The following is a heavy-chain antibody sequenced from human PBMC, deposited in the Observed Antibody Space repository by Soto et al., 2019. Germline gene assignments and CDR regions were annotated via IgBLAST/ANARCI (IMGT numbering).Heavy chain of an antibody. V-gene: IGHV4-59*01. Sequence: PSETLSLTCTVSGGSISSYYWSWIRQPPGKGLEWIGYIYYSGSTNYNPSRRSRVTISVDTSKNQFSLKLSSVTAADTAVYYCARTQSSSYGNWFDPWGQGTLVTVSS. CDR3: ARTQSSSYGNWFDP. J-gene: IGHJ5*02. D-gene: IGHD6-6*01. CDR1: GGSISSYY. CDR2: IYYSGST.